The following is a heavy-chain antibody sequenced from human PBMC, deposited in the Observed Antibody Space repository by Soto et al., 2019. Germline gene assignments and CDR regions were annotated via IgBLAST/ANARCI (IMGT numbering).Heavy chain of an antibody. CDR1: SGSISSSNW. D-gene: IGHD2-15*01. V-gene: IGHV4-4*02. CDR2: IYHSGST. CDR3: ASDLIGYCSGGSCYSEYFQH. J-gene: IGHJ1*01. Sequence: SETLSLTCAVSSGSISSSNWWSWVRQPPGKGLEWIGEIYHSGSTNYNPSLKSRVTISVDKSKNQFSLKLSSVTAADTAVYYCASDLIGYCSGGSCYSEYFQHWGQGTLVTVSS.